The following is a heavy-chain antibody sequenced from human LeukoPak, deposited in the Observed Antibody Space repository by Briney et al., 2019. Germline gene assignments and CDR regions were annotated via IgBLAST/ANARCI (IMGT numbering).Heavy chain of an antibody. D-gene: IGHD3-10*01. CDR1: GFTFSSYA. Sequence: PGGSLRLSCAASGFTFSSYAMSWVRQAPGKGLEWVSAIGGSGGSTYYADSVKGRFTISRDNSENTLYLQVNSLRAEDTAVYYCAKVRILVGSGSWDYWGQGTLVTVSS. CDR2: IGGSGGST. J-gene: IGHJ4*02. V-gene: IGHV3-23*01. CDR3: AKVRILVGSGSWDY.